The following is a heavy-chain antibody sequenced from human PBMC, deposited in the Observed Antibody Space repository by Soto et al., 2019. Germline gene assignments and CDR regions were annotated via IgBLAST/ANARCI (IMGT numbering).Heavy chain of an antibody. V-gene: IGHV1-18*01. CDR3: ARDANPYYDFWSGYCFDY. CDR1: GYTFTSYG. Sequence: QVQLVQSGAEVKKPGASVKVSCKASGYTFTSYGISWVRQAPGQGLEWMGWISAYNGNTNYAQKLQGRVTMTTDTSTSTAYMELRGLRSDDTAVYYCARDANPYYDFWSGYCFDYWGQGTLVTVSS. CDR2: ISAYNGNT. J-gene: IGHJ4*02. D-gene: IGHD3-3*01.